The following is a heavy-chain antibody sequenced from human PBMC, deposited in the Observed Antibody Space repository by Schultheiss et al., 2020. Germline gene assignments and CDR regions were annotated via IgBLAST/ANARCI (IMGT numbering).Heavy chain of an antibody. V-gene: IGHV4-34*01. CDR1: GGSFSSYY. CDR2: IYYSGST. Sequence: SETLSLTCAVYGGSFSSYYWSWIRQPPGKGLEWIGEIYYSGSTYYNPSLKSRVTISVDTSKNQFSLKLNSVTPEDTAVYYCARSGGHRYDYWGQGTLVTVYS. D-gene: IGHD2-15*01. J-gene: IGHJ4*02. CDR3: ARSGGHRYDY.